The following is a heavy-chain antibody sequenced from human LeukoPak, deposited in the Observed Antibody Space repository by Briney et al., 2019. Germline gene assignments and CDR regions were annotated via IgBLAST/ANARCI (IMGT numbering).Heavy chain of an antibody. V-gene: IGHV5-51*01. D-gene: IGHD3-22*01. CDR3: ARQRTYHYDSSGYYHYAFDM. Sequence: GGSLQISCQGSGYTFTRYWIGWVRQLPGKGVEWMGIMYPGESDTRYSPSFQGQVTISADKYISTAYLQWISLKASDTAMYYCARQRTYHYDSSGYYHYAFDMWGQGTMVTVSS. CDR2: MYPGESDT. J-gene: IGHJ3*02. CDR1: GYTFTRYW.